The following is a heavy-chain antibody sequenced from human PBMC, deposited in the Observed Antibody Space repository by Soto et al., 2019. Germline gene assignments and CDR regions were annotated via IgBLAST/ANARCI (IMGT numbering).Heavy chain of an antibody. CDR2: IYYTRNT. V-gene: IGHV4-31*03. Sequence: QVQLQESGPELVKPSQTLSLTCTVSGGSISSNGHYWTWIRQHPGKGLEWIAYIYYTRNTHCNTSLKSRLSISGDTSKNQFSLKLRSVTAADTAVYYCAREQWGFDSWGQGTLVTVSS. CDR3: AREQWGFDS. D-gene: IGHD6-19*01. J-gene: IGHJ4*02. CDR1: GGSISSNGHY.